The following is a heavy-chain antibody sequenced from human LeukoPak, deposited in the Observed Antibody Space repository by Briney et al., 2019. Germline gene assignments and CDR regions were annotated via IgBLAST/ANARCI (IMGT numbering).Heavy chain of an antibody. CDR2: ISGSGGST. CDR1: RFTFSSYA. V-gene: IGHV3-23*01. J-gene: IGHJ4*02. D-gene: IGHD1-26*01. Sequence: GGSLRLSCAASRFTFSSYAMNWVRQAPGKGLEWVSAISGSGGSTYYADSVKGRFTISRDNSKNTLYLQMNSLRAEDTAVYYCASGIRAFDNWGQGTLVTVSA. CDR3: ASGIRAFDN.